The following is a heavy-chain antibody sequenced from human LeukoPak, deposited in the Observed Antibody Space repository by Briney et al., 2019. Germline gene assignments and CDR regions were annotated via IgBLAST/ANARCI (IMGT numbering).Heavy chain of an antibody. J-gene: IGHJ4*02. Sequence: ASVKLSCKADGYTFTNYGINWVRQAPGQGLEWMGWISAYNGNTNYAQKVQGRVTMTTDTSTSTAYMEVRSLRSDDTAVYYCARWARSSSFDFDYWGQGTLVTVSS. CDR2: ISAYNGNT. V-gene: IGHV1-18*01. CDR1: GYTFTNYG. D-gene: IGHD2-2*01. CDR3: ARWARSSSFDFDY.